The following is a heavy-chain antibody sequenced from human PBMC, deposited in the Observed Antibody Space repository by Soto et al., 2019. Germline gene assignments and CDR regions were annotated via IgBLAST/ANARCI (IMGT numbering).Heavy chain of an antibody. CDR2: IYYSGST. CDR1: GGSITSSSYY. Sequence: QLQLQESGPGLVKPSETLSLTCTVSGGSITSSSYYWGWIRQPPGKGLEWIGSIYYSGSTYYNPSLKSRVTISVDTSKNQFSLKLSSVTAADTAVDYCATYSSSWYVVYWGQGTLVTVSS. V-gene: IGHV4-39*01. J-gene: IGHJ4*02. D-gene: IGHD6-13*01. CDR3: ATYSSSWYVVY.